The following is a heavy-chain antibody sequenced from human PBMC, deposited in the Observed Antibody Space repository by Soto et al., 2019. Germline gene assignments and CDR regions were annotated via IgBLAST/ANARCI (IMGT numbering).Heavy chain of an antibody. V-gene: IGHV1-69*02. Sequence: QVQLVQSGAEVKKPGSSVKVSCKASGGTFSSYTISWVRQAPGQGLEWMGRIIPILGIANYAQKFQGRVTITADKSTSTAYMELSSLRSEDTAEYYCARVSVDYGDFFKWGQGTLVTVSS. CDR2: IIPILGIA. CDR1: GGTFSSYT. J-gene: IGHJ4*02. CDR3: ARVSVDYGDFFK. D-gene: IGHD4-17*01.